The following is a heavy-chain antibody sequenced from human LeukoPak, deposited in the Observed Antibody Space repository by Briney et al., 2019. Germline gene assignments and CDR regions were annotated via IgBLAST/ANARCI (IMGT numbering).Heavy chain of an antibody. CDR1: GGSISSSSYY. CDR3: ARGRGSGENDY. CDR2: IYYSGST. V-gene: IGHV4-39*07. J-gene: IGHJ4*02. Sequence: SETLSLTCTVSGGSISSSSYYWGWIRQPPGKGLEWIGSIYYSGSTYYNPSLKSRVTISVDTSKNQFSLKLSSVTAADTAVYYCARGRGSGENDYWGQGTLVTVSS. D-gene: IGHD6-19*01.